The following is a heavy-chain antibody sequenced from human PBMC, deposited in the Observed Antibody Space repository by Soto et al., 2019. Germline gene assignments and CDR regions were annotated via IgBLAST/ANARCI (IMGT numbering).Heavy chain of an antibody. D-gene: IGHD5-12*01. Sequence: PGGSLRLSCAASGFTFSSYAMHWVRQAPGKGLEWVAVISYDGSNKYYADSVKGRFTISRDNSKNTLYLQMNSLRAEDTAVYYCAREGDGYKLPDYWGQGTLVTVSS. CDR2: ISYDGSNK. CDR1: GFTFSSYA. CDR3: AREGDGYKLPDY. V-gene: IGHV3-30-3*01. J-gene: IGHJ4*02.